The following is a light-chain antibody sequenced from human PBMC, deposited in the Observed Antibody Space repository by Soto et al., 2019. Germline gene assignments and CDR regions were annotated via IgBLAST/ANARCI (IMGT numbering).Light chain of an antibody. J-gene: IGLJ2*01. CDR3: SSYSTTSSPHVL. CDR1: RSDVGRYNY. V-gene: IGLV2-14*03. Sequence: QSALTQPASVSGSHGQSITISCTGTRSDVGRYNYVSWYQQHPGKAPKLIIYEVSYRPSGVSARFSGSKSGNTASLTISGLQADDEADYFCSSYSTTSSPHVLFGGGTKVTVL. CDR2: EVS.